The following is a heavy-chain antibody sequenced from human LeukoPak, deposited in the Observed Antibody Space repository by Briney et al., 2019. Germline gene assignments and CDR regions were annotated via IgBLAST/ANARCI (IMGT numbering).Heavy chain of an antibody. CDR2: ISSVSNYI. Sequence: GGSLRLSCAASGFAFNTYTVIWVRQAPGKWLEWVSSISSVSNYIYYADSLKGRFTISRDNAKNSLYLQMNSLRAEDTAVYYCAREDPRATNAYWGQGTLVTVSS. CDR3: AREDPRATNAY. J-gene: IGHJ4*02. V-gene: IGHV3-21*01. D-gene: IGHD5-12*01. CDR1: GFAFNTYT.